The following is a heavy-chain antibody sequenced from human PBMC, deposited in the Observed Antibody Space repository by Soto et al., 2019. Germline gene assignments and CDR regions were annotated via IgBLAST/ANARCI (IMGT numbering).Heavy chain of an antibody. J-gene: IGHJ4*02. CDR2: ISAYNGNT. Sequence: ASVKVSCKASGYTFTNFGISWVRQAPGQGLEWMGWISAYNGNTNHAQNFQGRVTMTTDTSTSTAYMELRSLRSDDTAVYYCARTPYSSGWYQGYWGQGTLVTVSS. V-gene: IGHV1-18*01. D-gene: IGHD6-19*01. CDR1: GYTFTNFG. CDR3: ARTPYSSGWYQGY.